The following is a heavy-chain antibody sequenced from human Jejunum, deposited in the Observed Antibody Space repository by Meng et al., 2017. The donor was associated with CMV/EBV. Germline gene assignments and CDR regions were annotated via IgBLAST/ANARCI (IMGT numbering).Heavy chain of an antibody. Sequence: LSLTCVVSGGSLIGTNWWNWVRQPPGGGLEWIGEIFHSGATNYNPSLKSRVIISIDNSKNQFSLKLTSMTAADTAVYFCGDPPAGYWGQGILVTVSS. CDR2: IFHSGAT. CDR3: GDPPAGY. J-gene: IGHJ4*02. CDR1: GGSLIGTNW. V-gene: IGHV4/OR15-8*01.